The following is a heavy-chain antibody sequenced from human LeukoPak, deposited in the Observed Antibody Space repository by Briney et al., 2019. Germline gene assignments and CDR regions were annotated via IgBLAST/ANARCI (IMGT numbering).Heavy chain of an antibody. J-gene: IGHJ4*02. CDR2: IKQDGSEK. Sequence: GGSLRLSCAASGFTFSSYWMSWVRQAPGKGLEWVANIKQDGSEKYYVDSVKGRFTISRDNAKNSLYLQMNSLRAEDTAVCYCARDSTGRGSGRGDYWGQGTLVTVSS. CDR3: ARDSTGRGSGRGDY. V-gene: IGHV3-7*01. CDR1: GFTFSSYW. D-gene: IGHD3-10*01.